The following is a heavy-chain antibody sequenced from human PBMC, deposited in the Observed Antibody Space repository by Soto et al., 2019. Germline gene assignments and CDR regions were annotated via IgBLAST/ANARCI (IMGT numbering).Heavy chain of an antibody. D-gene: IGHD1-1*01. CDR1: GFSFSSYG. V-gene: IGHV3-21*01. CDR3: AREVPHPTTGVPWLDP. J-gene: IGHJ5*02. Sequence: GGSLRLSGVASGFSFSSYGMTWVRQAPWKGLEWVSSITPSSSFVNYADSVQGRFTISRDTAKKSLFLQMSSLRAEDTAVYYCAREVPHPTTGVPWLDPLGQGILVTVFS. CDR2: ITPSSSFV.